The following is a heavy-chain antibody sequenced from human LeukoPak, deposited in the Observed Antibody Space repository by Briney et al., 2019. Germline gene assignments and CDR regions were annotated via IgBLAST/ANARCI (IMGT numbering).Heavy chain of an antibody. D-gene: IGHD3-22*01. V-gene: IGHV1-18*01. Sequence: ASVKVSCKASGYTFTSYGISWVRQAPGQGLEWMGWISAYNGNTNYAQKPQGRVTMTTDTSTSTAYMELRSLRSDDTAVYYCAREPVGDYDSSGNFDYWGQGTLVTVSS. J-gene: IGHJ4*02. CDR3: AREPVGDYDSSGNFDY. CDR1: GYTFTSYG. CDR2: ISAYNGNT.